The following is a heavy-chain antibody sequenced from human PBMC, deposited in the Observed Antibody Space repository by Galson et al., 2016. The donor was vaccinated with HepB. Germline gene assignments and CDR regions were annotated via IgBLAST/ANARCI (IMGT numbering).Heavy chain of an antibody. D-gene: IGHD3-3*01. J-gene: IGHJ6*02. CDR3: ARGLVEWSFPYYSAMDV. CDR1: GFSFRKYG. CDR2: IWYDGSNK. V-gene: IGHV3-33*07. Sequence: SLRLSCAASGFSFRKYGMYWVRQAPGKGLEWVAVIWYDGSNKNYADSVKGRFTISRDIPKRTVFLQMNSLRADDTAVYYCARGLVEWSFPYYSAMDVWGQGITVTVSS.